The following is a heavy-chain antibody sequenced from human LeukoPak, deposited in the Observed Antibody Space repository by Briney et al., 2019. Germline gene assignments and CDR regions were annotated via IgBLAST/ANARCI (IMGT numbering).Heavy chain of an antibody. J-gene: IGHJ4*02. Sequence: GGSLRLSCAASGFTFSSYAMSWVRQAPGKGLEWVSAISDSGGSTYYADSVKGRFTISRDNSKNTLYLQMNSLRAEDTAIYYCAKDRVAVAGNYFDYWGQGTLVTVSS. D-gene: IGHD6-19*01. CDR1: GFTFSSYA. V-gene: IGHV3-23*01. CDR3: AKDRVAVAGNYFDY. CDR2: ISDSGGST.